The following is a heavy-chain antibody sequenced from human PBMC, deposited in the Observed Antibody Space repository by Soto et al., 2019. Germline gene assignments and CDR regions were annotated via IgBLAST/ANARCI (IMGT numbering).Heavy chain of an antibody. CDR1: GYTFTSYG. D-gene: IGHD6-13*01. CDR3: ARDGIAAAGTGSVYYYGMDV. V-gene: IGHV1-18*01. J-gene: IGHJ6*02. CDR2: ISAYNGNT. Sequence: QVQLVQSGAEVKKPGASVKVSCKASGYTFTSYGISWVRQAPGQGLEWMGWISAYNGNTNYAQKLQGRVTMTTDTSXXKXYXERRSLRSDDTAVDYCARDGIAAAGTGSVYYYGMDVWGQGTTVTVSS.